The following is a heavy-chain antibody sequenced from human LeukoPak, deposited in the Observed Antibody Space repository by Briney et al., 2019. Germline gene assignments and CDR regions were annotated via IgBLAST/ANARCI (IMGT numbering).Heavy chain of an antibody. V-gene: IGHV3-66*01. CDR2: IYRGEKT. J-gene: IGHJ4*02. D-gene: IGHD2-21*02. CDR3: ARSDGGVLYCGEDCYLDL. CDR1: GFGVSSNY. Sequence: GGSLRLSCEASGFGVSSNYINWVRQAPGKGLEWVSVIYRGEKTYYADSVKGRFNISRDSSKNTAFLQMNSLRAEDTAIYYCARSDGGVLYCGEDCYLDLWGQGTLVTVSS.